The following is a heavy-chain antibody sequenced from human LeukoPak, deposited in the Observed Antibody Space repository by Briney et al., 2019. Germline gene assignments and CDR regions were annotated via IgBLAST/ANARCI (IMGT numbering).Heavy chain of an antibody. D-gene: IGHD6-19*01. CDR2: IIPIFGTA. CDR3: ARAPISGWAEEAFDI. CDR1: GGTFSSYA. J-gene: IGHJ3*02. Sequence: SVKVSCKASGGTFSSYAISWVRQAPGQGLEWMGRIIPIFGTANYAQKFQGRVTITTDESTSTAYMELSSLRSEETAVYYCARAPISGWAEEAFDIWGQGTMVTVSS. V-gene: IGHV1-69*05.